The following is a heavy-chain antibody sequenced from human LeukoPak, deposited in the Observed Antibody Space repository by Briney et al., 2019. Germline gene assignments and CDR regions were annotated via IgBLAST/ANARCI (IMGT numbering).Heavy chain of an antibody. D-gene: IGHD2-2*01. J-gene: IGHJ4*02. V-gene: IGHV3-53*01. CDR1: GFTVSSNY. CDR2: TYSGGST. Sequence: PGGSLRLSCAASGFTVSSNYMSWVRQAPGKGLEWVSVTYSGGSTYYADSVKGRFTISRDNSKNTLYLQMNSLRAEDTAVYYCTGGYCSSTSCLDYWGQGTLVTVSS. CDR3: TGGYCSSTSCLDY.